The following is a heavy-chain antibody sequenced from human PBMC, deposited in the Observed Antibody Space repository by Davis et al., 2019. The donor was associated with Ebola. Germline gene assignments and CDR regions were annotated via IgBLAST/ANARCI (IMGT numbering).Heavy chain of an antibody. Sequence: SETLSLTCAVYGGSFSGYHWGWVRQPPGKGLEWIGEINHSGSTNYNPSLKSRVTISVDTSKNQFSLKLSSVTAADTAVYYCARPAYCGGDCYVVDYWGQGTLVTVSS. CDR1: GGSFSGYH. J-gene: IGHJ4*02. V-gene: IGHV4-34*01. CDR2: INHSGST. D-gene: IGHD2-21*02. CDR3: ARPAYCGGDCYVVDY.